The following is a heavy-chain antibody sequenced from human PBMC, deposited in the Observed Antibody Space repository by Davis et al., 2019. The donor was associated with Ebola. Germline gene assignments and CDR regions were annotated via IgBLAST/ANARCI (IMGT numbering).Heavy chain of an antibody. V-gene: IGHV3-30-3*01. CDR1: GFTFSSYA. CDR2: ISYDGSNK. CDR3: ARDSTPWHYYYLMDV. D-gene: IGHD2/OR15-2a*01. J-gene: IGHJ6*02. Sequence: GESLKTSCAASGFTFSSYAMHWVRQAPGKGLEWVAVISYDGSNKYYADSVKGRFTISRDNSKNTLYLQMNSLRAEDTAVYFCARDSTPWHYYYLMDVWGQGTTVSVSS.